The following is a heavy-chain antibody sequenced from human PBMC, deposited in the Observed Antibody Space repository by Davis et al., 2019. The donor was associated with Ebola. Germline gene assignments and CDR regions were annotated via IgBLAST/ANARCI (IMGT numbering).Heavy chain of an antibody. D-gene: IGHD1-26*01. J-gene: IGHJ6*02. Sequence: GESLKISCTASGFTFNYYWMNWVRKAPGKGLEWVANVRQDETEEHYVDSVKGRFTISRDNTKNSIYLQMNSLTVEDTAVYYCATLPGGRGVDVWGPGTTVTVSS. CDR1: GFTFNYYW. CDR2: VRQDETEE. V-gene: IGHV3-7*01. CDR3: ATLPGGRGVDV.